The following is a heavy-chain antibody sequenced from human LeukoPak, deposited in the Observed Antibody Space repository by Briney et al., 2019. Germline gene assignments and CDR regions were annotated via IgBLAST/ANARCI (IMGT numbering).Heavy chain of an antibody. D-gene: IGHD4-11*01. J-gene: IGHJ4*02. Sequence: TGGSLRLSCAASGFTFSSYAMSWVRHAPGQGLEWGSGICGSGTRTYYADPLKDRFTTSRDNSNNTLYLQMNSLRAEATVVYYCAKSATVTTPPILYWGEGTLVTVSS. V-gene: IGHV3-23*01. CDR1: GFTFSSYA. CDR3: AKSATVTTPPILY. CDR2: ICGSGTRT.